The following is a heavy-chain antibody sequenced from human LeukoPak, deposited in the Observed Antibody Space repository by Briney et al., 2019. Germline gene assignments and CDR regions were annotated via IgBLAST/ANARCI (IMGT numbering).Heavy chain of an antibody. CDR1: GDSVSSNSAA. CDR3: ARGLYYYDSSGYGYYYYYMDV. D-gene: IGHD3-22*01. Sequence: SQTLSLTCAISGDSVSSNSAAWNWIRQSPSRGLEWLGRTYYMSKWYNDYAVSVKSRITINPDTSQNQFSLQLNSVPPEDTAVYYCARGLYYYDSSGYGYYYYYMDVWGKGTTVTVSS. CDR2: TYYMSKWYN. V-gene: IGHV6-1*01. J-gene: IGHJ6*03.